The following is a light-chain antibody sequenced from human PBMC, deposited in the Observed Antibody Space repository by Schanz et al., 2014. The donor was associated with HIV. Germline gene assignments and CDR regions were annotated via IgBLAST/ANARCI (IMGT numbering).Light chain of an antibody. Sequence: QSALTQPPSASGSPGQSVTISCTGTRSDIGKYDFVSWYQQHPGKAPRLIIHEVTKRPSGVPDRFSGSKSGNTASLTVSGLQAEDEADYYCSSYAGDSKLIFGGGTKLTVL. CDR3: SSYAGDSKLI. J-gene: IGLJ2*01. CDR2: EVT. CDR1: RSDIGKYDF. V-gene: IGLV2-8*01.